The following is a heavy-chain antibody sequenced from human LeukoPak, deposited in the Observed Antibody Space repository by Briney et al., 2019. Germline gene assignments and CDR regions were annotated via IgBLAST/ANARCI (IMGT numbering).Heavy chain of an antibody. V-gene: IGHV1-2*06. D-gene: IGHD5-18*01. CDR3: ARLRGYSYGYEEGYYFDY. Sequence: APVKVSCKASGYTFTGYYMHWVRQAPGQGLEWMGRINPNSGGTNYAQKFQGRVTMTRDTSISTAYMELSRLRSDDTAVYYCARLRGYSYGYEEGYYFDYWGQGTLVTVSS. CDR2: INPNSGGT. CDR1: GYTFTGYY. J-gene: IGHJ4*02.